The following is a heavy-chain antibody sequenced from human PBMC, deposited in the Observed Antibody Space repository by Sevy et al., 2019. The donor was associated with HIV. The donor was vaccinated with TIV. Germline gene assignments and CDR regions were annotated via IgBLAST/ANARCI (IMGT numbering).Heavy chain of an antibody. CDR1: GYTLTELS. Sequence: ASVKVSCKVSGYTLTELSIHWVRQAPGKGLEWLVTFDPEDGKTIYAQNFQGRVTMTGDTSTDTTYMELSSLRSEDAAVYYCASTRGYYESSGYYFDYWGQGTLVTVSS. V-gene: IGHV1-24*01. CDR3: ASTRGYYESSGYYFDY. D-gene: IGHD3-22*01. J-gene: IGHJ4*02. CDR2: FDPEDGKT.